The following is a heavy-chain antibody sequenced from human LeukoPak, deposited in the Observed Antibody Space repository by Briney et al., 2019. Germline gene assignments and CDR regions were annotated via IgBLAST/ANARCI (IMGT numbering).Heavy chain of an antibody. CDR3: AKVFEDIVVVVAAIFDY. D-gene: IGHD2-15*01. Sequence: GGSLRLSCAASGFTFSSYAMSWVRQAPGKGLEWVSAISGSGGSTYYADSVKGRFTISRDNSKNTLYLQMNSLRAEDTAVYYCAKVFEDIVVVVAAIFDYWGQRTLVTVSS. J-gene: IGHJ4*02. CDR1: GFTFSSYA. V-gene: IGHV3-23*01. CDR2: ISGSGGST.